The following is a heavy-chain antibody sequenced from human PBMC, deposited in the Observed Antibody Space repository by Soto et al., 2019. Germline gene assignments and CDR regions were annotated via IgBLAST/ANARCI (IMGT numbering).Heavy chain of an antibody. CDR3: ARGRGLLWFGEFLGWFDP. CDR1: GGSISSGGYY. V-gene: IGHV4-31*03. D-gene: IGHD3-10*01. J-gene: IGHJ5*02. Sequence: QVQLQESGPGLVKPSQTLYLTCTVSGGSISSGGYYWSWIRQHPGKGLEWIGYIYYSGSTYYNPSLRSRVTISVDTSKNQFSLKLGSVTAADTAVYYCARGRGLLWFGEFLGWFDPWGQGTLVTVSS. CDR2: IYYSGST.